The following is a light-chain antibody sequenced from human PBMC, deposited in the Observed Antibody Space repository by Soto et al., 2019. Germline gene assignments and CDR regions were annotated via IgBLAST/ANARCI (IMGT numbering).Light chain of an antibody. J-gene: IGLJ2*01. Sequence: QSVLTQPPSVSEAPRQRVTISCSGSRSNIGNNAVSWYQQFPGKAPKLLIYYDDLLPSGVSDRFSGSKSGTSASLAISGLQSEDEADYYCAAWDDSLNGGVFGGGTKLTVL. V-gene: IGLV1-36*01. CDR3: AAWDDSLNGGV. CDR1: RSNIGNNA. CDR2: YDD.